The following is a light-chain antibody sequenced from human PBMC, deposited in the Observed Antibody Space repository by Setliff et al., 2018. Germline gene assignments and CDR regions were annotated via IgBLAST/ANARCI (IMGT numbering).Light chain of an antibody. CDR3: AAWDDSLSGL. Sequence: VLTQPPSASGTPGQRVTISCSGSSSNIGSNYVYWYQQLPGTAPKLLIYRNNQRPSGVPDRFSGSKSGTSASLAISGLRSEDEADYYCAAWDDSLSGLFGGGTK. V-gene: IGLV1-47*01. J-gene: IGLJ2*01. CDR1: SSNIGSNY. CDR2: RNN.